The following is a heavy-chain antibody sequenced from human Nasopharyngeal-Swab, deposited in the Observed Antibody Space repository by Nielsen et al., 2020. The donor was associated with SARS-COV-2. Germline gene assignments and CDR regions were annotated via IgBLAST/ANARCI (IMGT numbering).Heavy chain of an antibody. CDR2: ISYDGTIQ. J-gene: IGHJ4*02. Sequence: GESLKISCAASGFNVTRFGMHWVRQAPGKGLKWMAFISYDGTIQYYADSVKGRFTISRDNSKNTLYLQMNSLRAEDTAVYYCARDPLWFGAGGFDYWGQGTLVTVSS. V-gene: IGHV3-30*03. D-gene: IGHD3-10*01. CDR1: GFNVTRFG. CDR3: ARDPLWFGAGGFDY.